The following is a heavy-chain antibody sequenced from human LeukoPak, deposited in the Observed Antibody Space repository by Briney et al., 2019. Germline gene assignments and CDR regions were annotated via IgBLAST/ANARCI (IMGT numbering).Heavy chain of an antibody. J-gene: IGHJ5*02. V-gene: IGHV1-69*05. CDR1: GGTFSSYA. D-gene: IGHD1-7*01. CDR2: ITPIFGTA. CDR3: ARDNYAGANWFDP. Sequence: ASVKVSCKASGGTFSSYAISWVRQAPGQGLEWMGGITPIFGTANYAQKFQGRVTITTDESTSTAYMELSSLRSEDAAVYYCARDNYAGANWFDPWGQGTLVTVSS.